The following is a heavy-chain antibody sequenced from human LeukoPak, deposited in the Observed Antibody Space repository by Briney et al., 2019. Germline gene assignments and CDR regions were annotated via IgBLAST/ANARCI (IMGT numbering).Heavy chain of an antibody. CDR2: ISSSSSYI. V-gene: IGHV3-21*01. CDR1: GFTFSSYS. CDR3: AREVQQQLEYYFDY. J-gene: IGHJ4*02. Sequence: GGSLRLSCAASGFTFSSYSMNWVRQAPGKGLEWVSSISSSSSYIYYADSVKGRFTISRDNSKNTLYLQMNSLRAEDTAVYYCAREVQQQLEYYFDYWGQGTLVTVSS. D-gene: IGHD6-13*01.